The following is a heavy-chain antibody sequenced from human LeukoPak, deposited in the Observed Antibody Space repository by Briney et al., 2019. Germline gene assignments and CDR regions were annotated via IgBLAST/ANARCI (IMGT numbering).Heavy chain of an antibody. J-gene: IGHJ4*02. CDR1: GFTFSSYG. Sequence: GRSLRLSCAASGFTFSSYGMHWVRQAPGKGLEWVAVISYDGSNKYYADSVKGRFTISRDNSKNTLYLQMNSLRAEDTAVYYCARDGGTRYCSDGSCYKSYYFDSWGQGTLVTVSS. V-gene: IGHV3-30*03. D-gene: IGHD2-15*01. CDR3: ARDGGTRYCSDGSCYKSYYFDS. CDR2: ISYDGSNK.